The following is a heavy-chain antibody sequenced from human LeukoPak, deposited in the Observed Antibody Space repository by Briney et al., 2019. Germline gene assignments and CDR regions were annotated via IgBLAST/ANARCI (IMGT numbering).Heavy chain of an antibody. CDR2: INFSGNT. CDR1: GGSISSTSYY. D-gene: IGHD1-14*01. J-gene: IGHJ4*02. V-gene: IGHV4-39*01. Sequence: SETLSLTCTVSGGSISSTSYYWDWIRQPPGKGLEWIGSINFSGNTYYNPSLKSRVTISVDTSKNQFSLKVSSVTAADTAVYYCARSSSSLGMYWGQGALVTVSS. CDR3: ARSSSSLGMY.